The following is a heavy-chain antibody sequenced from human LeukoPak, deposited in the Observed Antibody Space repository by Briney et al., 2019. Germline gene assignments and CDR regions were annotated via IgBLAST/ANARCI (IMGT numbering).Heavy chain of an antibody. CDR1: GFTFSSYE. CDR3: ARDTGAIVVEGFDY. V-gene: IGHV3-48*03. CDR2: ISSSGSTI. Sequence: GGSLRLSCAASGFTFSSYEMNWVRQAPGKGLEWVSYISSSGSTIYYADSVKGRFTISRDNAKNSLYLQMNSLRAEDTAVYYCARDTGAIVVEGFDYWGQGTLVTVSS. D-gene: IGHD3-22*01. J-gene: IGHJ4*02.